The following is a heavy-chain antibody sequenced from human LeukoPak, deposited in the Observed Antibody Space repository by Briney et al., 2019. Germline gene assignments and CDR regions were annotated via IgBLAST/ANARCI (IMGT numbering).Heavy chain of an antibody. CDR2: ISYDGSNK. Sequence: QPGRSLRLSCAASGFTFSSYAMHWVRQAPGKGLEWVAVISYDGSNKYYADSVKGRFTISRDNSKNTLYLQMNSLRAEDTAVYYCARVAHSSGWTFDYWGQGTLVTVSS. CDR3: ARVAHSSGWTFDY. CDR1: GFTFSSYA. V-gene: IGHV3-30*04. D-gene: IGHD6-19*01. J-gene: IGHJ4*02.